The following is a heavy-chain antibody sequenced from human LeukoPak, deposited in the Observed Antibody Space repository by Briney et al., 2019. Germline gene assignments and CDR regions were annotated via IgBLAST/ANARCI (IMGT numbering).Heavy chain of an antibody. V-gene: IGHV3-11*01. CDR1: GFTFSDYY. D-gene: IGHD6-13*01. CDR2: ISSSGSTI. CDR3: AGDRSSSWWPHYYYYYGMDV. Sequence: GGSLRLSCAASGFTFSDYYMSWIRQAPGKGLEWVSYISSSGSTIYYADSVKGRFTISRDNAKNSLYLQMNSLRAEDTAVYYCAGDRSSSWWPHYYYYYGMDVWGQGTTVTVSS. J-gene: IGHJ6*02.